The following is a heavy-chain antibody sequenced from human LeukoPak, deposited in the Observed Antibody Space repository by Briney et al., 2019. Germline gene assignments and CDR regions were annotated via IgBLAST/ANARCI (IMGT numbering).Heavy chain of an antibody. CDR3: ARDPPGSGGYTT. CDR2: IYYSGTT. Sequence: PSETLSLTCTVSGGSVSSGGHYWNWIRHHPGKGLEWIGHIYYSGTTSYNPSLKSRLTISVDTSKNQFSLKLTSVTAADTAIYCCARDPPGSGGYTTWGQGTLVTVSS. D-gene: IGHD2-15*01. J-gene: IGHJ4*02. CDR1: GGSVSSGGHY. V-gene: IGHV4-31*03.